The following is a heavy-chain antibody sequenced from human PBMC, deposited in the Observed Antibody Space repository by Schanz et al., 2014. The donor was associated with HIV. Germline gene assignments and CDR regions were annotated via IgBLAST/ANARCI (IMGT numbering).Heavy chain of an antibody. V-gene: IGHV3-21*06. CDR3: ARAQYGDNGAFDQ. CDR2: ISSSSSYI. J-gene: IGHJ4*02. D-gene: IGHD4-17*01. CDR1: RLTFSGYS. Sequence: EVQLVESGGGLVKPGGSLRLSCRGSRLTFSGYSMNWVRQAPGKGLEWVSSISSSSSYIFYTDSVKGRFTISRDNANNSLYLQMNSLRAEDTAVYFCARAQYGDNGAFDQWGQGTLVIVSS.